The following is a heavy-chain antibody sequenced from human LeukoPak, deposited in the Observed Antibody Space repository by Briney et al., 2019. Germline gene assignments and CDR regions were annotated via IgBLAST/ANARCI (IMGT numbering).Heavy chain of an antibody. V-gene: IGHV1-8*01. Sequence: ASVKVSCKASGYTFTSYDINWVRQATGQGLEWMGWMNLNSGNTGYAQKFQGRVTMTMNTSISTAYMELSSLRPEDTAVYYCSRGATVADHYYGMDVWGQGTTVTVSS. CDR2: MNLNSGNT. CDR1: GYTFTSYD. D-gene: IGHD1-26*01. J-gene: IGHJ6*02. CDR3: SRGATVADHYYGMDV.